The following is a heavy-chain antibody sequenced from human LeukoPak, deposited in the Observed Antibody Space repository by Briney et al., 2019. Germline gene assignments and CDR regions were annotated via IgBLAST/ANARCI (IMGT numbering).Heavy chain of an antibody. CDR1: GGSISSYY. CDR2: IYTSGST. D-gene: IGHD1-26*01. CDR3: AYTPGELLVFDI. J-gene: IGHJ3*02. Sequence: KASETLSLTCTVSGGSISSYYWSWIRQPAGKGLEWIGRIYTSGSTNYNPFLKSRVNMSVDTSKNQFSLKLSSVTAADTAVYYCAYTPGELLVFDIGGKGKMVTFSP. V-gene: IGHV4-4*07.